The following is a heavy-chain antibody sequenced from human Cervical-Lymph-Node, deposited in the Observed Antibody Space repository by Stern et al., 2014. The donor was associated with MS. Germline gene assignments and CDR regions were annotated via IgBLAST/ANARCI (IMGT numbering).Heavy chain of an antibody. CDR3: AKDLGGSYYHYYYGMDV. CDR1: GFTFSSYG. V-gene: IGHV3-30*18. D-gene: IGHD1-26*01. Sequence: VQLVESGGGVVQPGRSLRLSCAASGFTFSSYGMHWVRQAPGKGLEWVAGISYDGSTQYYADSVKGRFTSSRDNSKNTLYLQMNSLRAEDTAVYYCAKDLGGSYYHYYYGMDVWGQGTTVTVSS. CDR2: ISYDGSTQ. J-gene: IGHJ6*02.